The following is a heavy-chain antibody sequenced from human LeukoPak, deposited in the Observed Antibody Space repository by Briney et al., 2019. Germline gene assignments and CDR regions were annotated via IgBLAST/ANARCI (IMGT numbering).Heavy chain of an antibody. J-gene: IGHJ4*02. D-gene: IGHD6-25*01. CDR3: ARSRGRLAQLDY. Sequence: SETLSLTCTVSGYSLSYGYYWGWIRQPPGKGLEWIGSIYHSGSTYCNPSLKSRVTISVDTSKNRFSLRLSSVTAADTAVYYCARSRGRLAQLDYWGQGTLVTVSS. V-gene: IGHV4-38-2*02. CDR1: GYSLSYGYY. CDR2: IYHSGST.